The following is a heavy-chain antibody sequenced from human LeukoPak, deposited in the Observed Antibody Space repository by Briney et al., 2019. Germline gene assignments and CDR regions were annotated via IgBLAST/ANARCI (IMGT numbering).Heavy chain of an antibody. CDR1: GLTFSSYA. J-gene: IGHJ3*02. Sequence: GGSLRLSCAASGLTFSSYAMHWVRQAPGKGLEYVSAISSNGGSTYYANSVKGRFTITRDNSKNTLYLQMGSLRAEDMAVYYCARGITAGSFDIWGPGTMVTVSS. CDR2: ISSNGGST. CDR3: ARGITAGSFDI. D-gene: IGHD3-10*01. V-gene: IGHV3-64*01.